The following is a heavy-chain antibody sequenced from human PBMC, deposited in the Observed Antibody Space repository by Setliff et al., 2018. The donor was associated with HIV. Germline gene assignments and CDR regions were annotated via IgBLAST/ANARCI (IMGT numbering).Heavy chain of an antibody. D-gene: IGHD3-3*01. CDR1: GGTFSGYY. Sequence: SETLSLTCAVYGGTFSGYYWSWIRQPPGERLEWIGEVNHRGSTNYNPSLESRLTISVDTSKNQFSLKLRSVSAADTAVYYCARFFGAIDCWGRGTLVTVSS. J-gene: IGHJ4*02. CDR3: ARFFGAIDC. V-gene: IGHV4-34*01. CDR2: VNHRGST.